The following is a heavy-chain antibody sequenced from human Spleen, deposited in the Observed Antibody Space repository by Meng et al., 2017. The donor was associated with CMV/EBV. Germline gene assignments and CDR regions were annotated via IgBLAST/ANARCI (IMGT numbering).Heavy chain of an antibody. CDR1: GGSFSGYY. D-gene: IGHD3-9*01. J-gene: IGHJ6*02. CDR2: INHSGST. V-gene: IGHV4-34*01. Sequence: SETLSLTCAVYGGSFSGYYWSWIRQPPGKGLEWIGEINHSGSTNYNPSLKSRVTISVDTSKNQFSLKLSSMTAADTAVYYCASSRKFLTGYYYYYYGMDVWGQGTTVTVSS. CDR3: ASSRKFLTGYYYYYYGMDV.